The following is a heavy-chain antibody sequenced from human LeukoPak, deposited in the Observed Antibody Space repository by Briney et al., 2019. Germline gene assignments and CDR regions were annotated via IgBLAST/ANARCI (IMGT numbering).Heavy chain of an antibody. CDR1: GGSISAYY. CDR2: IHDSRTT. CDR3: ARVYASSGLAF. V-gene: IGHV4-59*01. D-gene: IGHD3-22*01. Sequence: SETLSLTCTVSGGSISAYYWSWIRQPPGKGLEWIGYIHDSRTTSYNPSLKSRVTISADKSKNQFSLKLTYLTAADTAVYDCARVYASSGLAFWGQGILVIVSS. J-gene: IGHJ4*02.